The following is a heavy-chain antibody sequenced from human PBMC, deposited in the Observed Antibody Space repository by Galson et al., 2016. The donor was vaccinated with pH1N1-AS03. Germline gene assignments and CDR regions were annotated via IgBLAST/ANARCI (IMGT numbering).Heavy chain of an antibody. CDR1: GHTFITYG. CDR2: MSAYSGET. CDR3: VREFEDPQKRVVAFGY. Sequence: SVKVSCKASGHTFITYGISWVRQAPGQGLEWMGWMSAYSGETRYAPNFQGRVTMTRDTSTRTAYMDLRSLTSDDTAVYYCVREFEDPQKRVVAFGYWGQGTLVIVSS. J-gene: IGHJ4*02. V-gene: IGHV1-18*01.